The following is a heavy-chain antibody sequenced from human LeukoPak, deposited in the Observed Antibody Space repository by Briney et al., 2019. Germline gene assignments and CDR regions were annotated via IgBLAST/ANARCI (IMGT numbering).Heavy chain of an antibody. CDR1: GYTLTELS. D-gene: IGHD5-12*01. J-gene: IGHJ3*02. V-gene: IGHV1-24*01. Sequence: ASVKVSCKVSGYTLTELSMHWVRQAPGKGLEWMGWISAYNGNTNYAQKFQGRVTITADESTSTAYMELSSLRSEDTAVYYCARDLVERYSGYDDAFDIWAKGQWSPSLQ. CDR3: ARDLVERYSGYDDAFDI. CDR2: ISAYNGNT.